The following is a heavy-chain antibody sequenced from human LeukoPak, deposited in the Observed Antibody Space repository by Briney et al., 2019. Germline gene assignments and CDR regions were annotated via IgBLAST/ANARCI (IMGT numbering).Heavy chain of an antibody. Sequence: GRSLRLSCAASACTFSNYWMHCVRQAPGKGLVWVSRINGDGISTGYADSVKGRFTVSRDNAKKTLYLQMNSLRAEDTAVYYCARDVGNFDYWGQGTLVTVSS. CDR3: ARDVGNFDY. J-gene: IGHJ4*02. CDR1: ACTFSNYW. CDR2: INGDGIST. V-gene: IGHV3-74*01.